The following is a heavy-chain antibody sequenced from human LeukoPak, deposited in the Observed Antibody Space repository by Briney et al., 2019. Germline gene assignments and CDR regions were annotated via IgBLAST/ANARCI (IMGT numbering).Heavy chain of an antibody. CDR3: ASGYLGRAGTTDRLDY. CDR1: GGTFSSYA. CDR2: IIPIFGTA. Sequence: SVKVSCKASGGTFSSYAISWVRQAPGQGPEWMGGIIPIFGTANYAQKFQGRVTITADKSTSTAYMELSSLRSEDTAVYYCASGYLGRAGTTDRLDYWGQGTLVTVSS. V-gene: IGHV1-69*06. J-gene: IGHJ4*02. D-gene: IGHD4-17*01.